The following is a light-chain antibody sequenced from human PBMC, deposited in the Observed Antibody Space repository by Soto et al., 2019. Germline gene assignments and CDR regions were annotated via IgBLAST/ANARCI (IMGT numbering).Light chain of an antibody. V-gene: IGKV1-5*01. Sequence: DIQMTQSPSTLSASVGDRVTITCRASQSISNWLAWYQQKPGKAPSLLIYDASSLESGVPSRFSGSGSGTEFTLTSSSLQPDDFETYHCQHYKSYSRFGPGTIVDIK. CDR3: QHYKSYSR. CDR1: QSISNW. J-gene: IGKJ3*01. CDR2: DAS.